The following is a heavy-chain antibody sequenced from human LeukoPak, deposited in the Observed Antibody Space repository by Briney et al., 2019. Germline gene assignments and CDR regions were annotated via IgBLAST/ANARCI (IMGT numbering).Heavy chain of an antibody. D-gene: IGHD6-19*01. Sequence: ASVKVSCKASGYTFTSCDINWVRQSTGQGLEWMGWMNPNSGNTGYGQSFQGRITMTRDISIGTAYMELSNLTSEDTAIYYCTRGSSGRRDNWGQGTLVTVSA. J-gene: IGHJ4*02. V-gene: IGHV1-8*01. CDR3: TRGSSGRRDN. CDR2: MNPNSGNT. CDR1: GYTFTSCD.